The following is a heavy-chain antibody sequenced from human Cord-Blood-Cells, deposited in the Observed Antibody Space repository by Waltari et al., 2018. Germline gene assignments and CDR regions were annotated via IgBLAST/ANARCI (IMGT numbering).Heavy chain of an antibody. J-gene: IGHJ4*02. V-gene: IGHV4-39*01. CDR1: GGSIRSSSYY. CDR2: IYYSGST. CDR3: ARQTTVTTYYFDY. D-gene: IGHD4-17*01. Sequence: QLQLQASGPGLVKPSETLSLTCTVSGGSIRSSSYYWGWIRQPPGKGLEWIGSIYYSGSTYYNPSLKSRVTISVDTSKNQFSLKLSSVTAADTAVYYCARQTTVTTYYFDYWGQGTLVTVSS.